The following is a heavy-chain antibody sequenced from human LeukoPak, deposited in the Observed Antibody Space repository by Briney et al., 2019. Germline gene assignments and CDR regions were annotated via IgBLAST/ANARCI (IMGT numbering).Heavy chain of an antibody. CDR3: ARDRLGITDDW. Sequence: GGSLRLSCAASGFTFSSYAMSWVRQAPGKGLEWVSAISGSGGSTYYADSVKGRFTVSRDNAKNFLYLQMNSLRAEDTAVYYCARDRLGITDDWWGQGTLVTVSS. CDR1: GFTFSSYA. D-gene: IGHD6-19*01. J-gene: IGHJ4*02. CDR2: ISGSGGST. V-gene: IGHV3-23*01.